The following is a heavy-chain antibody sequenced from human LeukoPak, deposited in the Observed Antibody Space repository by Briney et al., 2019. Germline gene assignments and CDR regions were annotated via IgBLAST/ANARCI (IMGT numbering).Heavy chain of an antibody. CDR2: LSGRGGST. Sequence: PGGSLRLSCAASVFTFSSYDMSWVRQAPGKGLEWVSALSGRGGSTYCADSVKGRFTISRDNSKNTLYLQMNSLRAEDTAVYYCAKVYYYGSGSYYNDAFDIWGQGTMVTVSS. CDR1: VFTFSSYD. V-gene: IGHV3-23*01. D-gene: IGHD3-10*01. J-gene: IGHJ3*02. CDR3: AKVYYYGSGSYYNDAFDI.